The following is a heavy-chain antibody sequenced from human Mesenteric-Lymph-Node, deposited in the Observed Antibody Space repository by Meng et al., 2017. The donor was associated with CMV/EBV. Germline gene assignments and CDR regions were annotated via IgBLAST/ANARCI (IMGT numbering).Heavy chain of an antibody. Sequence: ASVLVSCKASGYTFSDYNMHWVRQAPGQGPEWMGWINPDSGGTNYADKFQGRVTLTRNTSISTAYMELSRLRSDDTAVYYCARDRRRFLEWLLSYWGQGTLVTVSS. D-gene: IGHD3-3*01. CDR2: INPDSGGT. CDR3: ARDRRRFLEWLLSY. CDR1: GYTFSDYN. V-gene: IGHV1-2*02. J-gene: IGHJ4*02.